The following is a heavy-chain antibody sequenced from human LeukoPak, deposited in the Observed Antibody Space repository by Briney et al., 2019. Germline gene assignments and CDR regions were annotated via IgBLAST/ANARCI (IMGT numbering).Heavy chain of an antibody. J-gene: IGHJ4*02. V-gene: IGHV3-23*01. CDR2: ISGSGGGT. D-gene: IGHD5-12*01. CDR1: GFPFSSYA. Sequence: GGSLRLSCAASGFPFSSYAMSGVRQPPGKGLGWVSAISGSGGGTYYADSVKGRFTISRDNAKNTLYLQMNSLRAEDTAVYDCARGATGYDYNYFDYWGQGTLVSVSS. CDR3: ARGATGYDYNYFDY.